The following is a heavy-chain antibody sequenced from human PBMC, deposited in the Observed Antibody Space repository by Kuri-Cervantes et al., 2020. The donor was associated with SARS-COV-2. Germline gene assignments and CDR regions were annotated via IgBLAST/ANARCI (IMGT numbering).Heavy chain of an antibody. CDR2: IIPIFGTT. CDR1: GATFSSYA. J-gene: IGHJ6*03. CDR3: ARDSGPSGNYLSYYYFHYMDV. V-gene: IGHV1-69*06. Sequence: SVKVSCKASGATFSSYAVTWVRQAPGQGLEWMGRIIPIFGTTIYAQNFRGRVTLTADKSTSTAYMELSSLRSDDTAVYYCARDSGPSGNYLSYYYFHYMDVWGKGTTVTVSS. D-gene: IGHD1-26*01.